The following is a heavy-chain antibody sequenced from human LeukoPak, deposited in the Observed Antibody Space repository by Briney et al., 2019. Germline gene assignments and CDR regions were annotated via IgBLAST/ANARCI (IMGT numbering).Heavy chain of an antibody. CDR3: AEGCCSSTSCYTADFDY. CDR2: INHSGST. Sequence: SETLSLTCAVYGGSFSGYYWSWIRQPPGKGLEWIGEINHSGSTNYNPSLKSRVTISVDTSKNQFSLKLSSVTAADTAVYYCAEGCCSSTSCYTADFDYWGQGTLVTVSS. J-gene: IGHJ4*02. V-gene: IGHV4-34*01. D-gene: IGHD2-2*02. CDR1: GGSFSGYY.